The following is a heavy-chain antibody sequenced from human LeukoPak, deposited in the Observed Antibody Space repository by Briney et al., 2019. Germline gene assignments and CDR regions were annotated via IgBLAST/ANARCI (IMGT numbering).Heavy chain of an antibody. CDR1: GYTFTGYY. D-gene: IGHD5-18*01. V-gene: IGHV1-2*06. CDR2: INPNSGGT. J-gene: IGHJ4*02. Sequence: GASVKVSCKASGYTFTGYYMHWERQAPGQGLEWMGRINPNSGGTNYAQKFQGRVTMTRDTSISTAYMELSRLRSDDTAVYYCARDRSTAMAIFDYWGQGTLVTVSS. CDR3: ARDRSTAMAIFDY.